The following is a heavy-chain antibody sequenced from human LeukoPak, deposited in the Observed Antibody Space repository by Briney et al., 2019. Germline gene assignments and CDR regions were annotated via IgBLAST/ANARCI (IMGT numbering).Heavy chain of an antibody. V-gene: IGHV3-30-3*01. CDR3: APNRGSGGYYYYGMDV. CDR1: GFTFSSYA. CDR2: ISYDGSNK. D-gene: IGHD1-14*01. J-gene: IGHJ6*02. Sequence: GGSLRLSCAASGFTFSSYAVHWVRQAPGRGLEWVAVISYDGSNKYYADSVKGRFSISRDNSKNTLYLQMNSLRAEDTAVYYCAPNRGSGGYYYYGMDVWGQGTTVTVSS.